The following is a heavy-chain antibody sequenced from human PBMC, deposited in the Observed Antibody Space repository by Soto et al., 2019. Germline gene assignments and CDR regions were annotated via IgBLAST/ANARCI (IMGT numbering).Heavy chain of an antibody. Sequence: SETLSLTCTVSGGSISSSSYYWAWIRQPPGKGLEWIGRIYYSGSTYYNPSLKSRVTISVDTSKNQFSLKLSSVTAADTAVYYCARRHWFTFDYWGQGTLVTVFS. CDR3: ARRHWFTFDY. CDR2: IYYSGST. J-gene: IGHJ4*02. CDR1: GGSISSSSYY. D-gene: IGHD3-9*01. V-gene: IGHV4-39*01.